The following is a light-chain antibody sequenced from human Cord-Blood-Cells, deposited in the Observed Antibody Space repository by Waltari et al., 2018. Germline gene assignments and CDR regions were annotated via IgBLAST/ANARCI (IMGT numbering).Light chain of an antibody. V-gene: IGLV2-11*01. Sequence: QSALTQPRPVSGSPGQSVTISCPGTSSDVGGYNYVSWYQQHPGKAPKLMIYDFRKRPSGVPDRFSGSKSGNTASLTISGLQAEDEADYYCCSYAGSYTYVFGTGTKVTVL. CDR2: DFR. J-gene: IGLJ1*01. CDR3: CSYAGSYTYV. CDR1: SSDVGGYNY.